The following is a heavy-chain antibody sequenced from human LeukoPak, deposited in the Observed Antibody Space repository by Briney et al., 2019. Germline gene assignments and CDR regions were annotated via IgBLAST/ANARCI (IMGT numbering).Heavy chain of an antibody. D-gene: IGHD1-26*01. CDR2: IKQDGSEK. J-gene: IGHJ4*02. V-gene: IGHV3-7*01. Sequence: GSLRLSCAASGFTFSSYWRSWLRQAPGKGLEWVAKIKQDGSEKYYVDSVKGRSTISRDNAKNSLYLQMNSLRAEDTAVYYCARDQGGSGDWGQGTLVTVSS. CDR3: ARDQGGSGD. CDR1: GFTFSSYW.